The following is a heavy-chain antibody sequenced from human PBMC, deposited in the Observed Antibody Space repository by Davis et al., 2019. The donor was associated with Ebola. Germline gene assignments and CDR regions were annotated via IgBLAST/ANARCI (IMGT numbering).Heavy chain of an antibody. Sequence: GESLKISCAASGFTFSSYAMSWVRQAPGKGLEWVSAISGSGGSTYYADSVKGRFTISRDNSKNTLYLQMNSLRAEDTAVYYCAKFPTVTTLGYFDYWGQGTLVTVSS. CDR1: GFTFSSYA. D-gene: IGHD4-17*01. CDR3: AKFPTVTTLGYFDY. CDR2: ISGSGGST. V-gene: IGHV3-23*01. J-gene: IGHJ4*02.